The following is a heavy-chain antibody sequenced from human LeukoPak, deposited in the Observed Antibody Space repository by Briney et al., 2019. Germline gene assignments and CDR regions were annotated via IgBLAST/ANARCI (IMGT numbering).Heavy chain of an antibody. Sequence: ASVKVSCKASGYTFTSYDINWVRQATGQGLEWMGWMNPNSGNTGYAQKFQGRVTITRNTSISTAYMELSSLRSEDTAVYYCARVSVELELPHYYYYMDVWGKGTTVTVSS. CDR1: GYTFTSYD. V-gene: IGHV1-8*03. CDR2: MNPNSGNT. CDR3: ARVSVELELPHYYYYMDV. J-gene: IGHJ6*03. D-gene: IGHD1-7*01.